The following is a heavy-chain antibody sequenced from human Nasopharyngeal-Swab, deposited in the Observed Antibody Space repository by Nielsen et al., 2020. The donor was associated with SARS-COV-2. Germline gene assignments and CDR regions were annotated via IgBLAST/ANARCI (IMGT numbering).Heavy chain of an antibody. CDR2: IYYSGST. Sequence: WIRQPPGKGQEWIGSIYYSGSTYYNPSLKSRVTISVDTSKNQFSLKLSSVTAADTAVYYCARDGADIVVVVAATPDAFDIWGQGTMVTVSS. CDR3: ARDGADIVVVVAATPDAFDI. D-gene: IGHD2-15*01. V-gene: IGHV4-39*07. J-gene: IGHJ3*02.